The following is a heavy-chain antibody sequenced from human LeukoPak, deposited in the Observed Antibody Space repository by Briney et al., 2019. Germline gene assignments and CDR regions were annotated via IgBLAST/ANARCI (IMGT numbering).Heavy chain of an antibody. V-gene: IGHV3-48*03. Sequence: GGSLRLSCAASGFTFSSYEMNWVRQAPGKGLEWVSYISSSGSTIYYADSVKGRLTISRDNAKNSLFLQMNSLRAEDTAVYYCSRVDENGYNFAWGQGTLVTVSS. J-gene: IGHJ5*02. CDR2: ISSSGSTI. CDR1: GFTFSSYE. CDR3: SRVDENGYNFA. D-gene: IGHD5-24*01.